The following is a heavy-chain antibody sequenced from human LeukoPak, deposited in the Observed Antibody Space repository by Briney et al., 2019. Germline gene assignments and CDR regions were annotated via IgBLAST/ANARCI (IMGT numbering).Heavy chain of an antibody. CDR3: ARDKGQSGSSGIYESYMDV. Sequence: PSETLFLTRSVSGGSPRGHSWGWIPQPPGQGPEYICDFFIGRTTNYNRSLKSRVTISLDTSKRQLSLTVNSVTAADTAVYYCARDKGQSGSSGIYESYMDVWGPGTTVIVSS. CDR2: FFIGRTT. J-gene: IGHJ6*03. V-gene: IGHV4-59*11. D-gene: IGHD6-6*01. CDR1: GGSPRGHS.